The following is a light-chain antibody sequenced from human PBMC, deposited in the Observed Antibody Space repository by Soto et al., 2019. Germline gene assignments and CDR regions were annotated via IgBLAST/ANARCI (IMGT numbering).Light chain of an antibody. CDR3: EQSYSTPPVT. CDR2: AAS. Sequence: DIQMTQSPSSLSASVRARVTNTFRASQSISSSLNWYQQKPGKAPKLLIYAASSLQSGVPPRFSGSGSGTDFTLSINILQPEAFVTYDCEQSYSTPPVTFGGGTKVEIK. J-gene: IGKJ4*01. CDR1: QSISSS. V-gene: IGKV1-39*01.